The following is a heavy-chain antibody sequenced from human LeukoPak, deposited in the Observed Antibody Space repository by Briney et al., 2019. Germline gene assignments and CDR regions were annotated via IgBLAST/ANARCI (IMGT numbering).Heavy chain of an antibody. J-gene: IGHJ4*02. V-gene: IGHV3-30*02. CDR2: IRYDGSNK. Sequence: PGGSLRLSCAASGFTFSSYGMHWVRQAPGKGLEWVAFIRYDGSNKYYADSVKGRFTISRDNSKNTLYLQMNGLRAEDTAVYYCAKDRTYYYDSFLSRGSSGFDYWGQGTLVTVSS. CDR3: AKDRTYYYDSFLSRGSSGFDY. D-gene: IGHD3-22*01. CDR1: GFTFSSYG.